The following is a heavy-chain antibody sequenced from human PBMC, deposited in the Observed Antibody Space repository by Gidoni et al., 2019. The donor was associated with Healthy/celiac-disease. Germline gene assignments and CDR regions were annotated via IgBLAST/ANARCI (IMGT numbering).Heavy chain of an antibody. CDR1: GYTFTSSA. Sequence: QAQLVQSGAEVKKPGASVKVSCKDSGYTFTSSALHWVRQAPGLRLEWMGWINAGNGNTKYSQEFQGRVTITRGTSASTAYMELSSLRSEDTAVYYCARGCSSTSCYNDYWGQGTLVTVSS. CDR3: ARGCSSTSCYNDY. D-gene: IGHD2-2*02. V-gene: IGHV1-3*01. J-gene: IGHJ4*02. CDR2: INAGNGNT.